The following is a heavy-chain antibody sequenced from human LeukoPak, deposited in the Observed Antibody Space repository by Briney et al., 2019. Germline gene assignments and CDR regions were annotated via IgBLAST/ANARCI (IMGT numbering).Heavy chain of an antibody. CDR3: ARGAPPGVTLVRESIRAFDI. D-gene: IGHD3-10*01. CDR2: MNPNSGNT. V-gene: IGHV1-8*01. J-gene: IGHJ3*02. CDR1: GYTFTSYD. Sequence: ASVKVSCKASGYTFTSYDINWVRQATGQGLEWMGWMNPNSGNTGNAQKFQGRVTMTRNTSISTAYMELSRLRPDDTAVYHCARGAPPGVTLVRESIRAFDIWGQGTMVTVSS.